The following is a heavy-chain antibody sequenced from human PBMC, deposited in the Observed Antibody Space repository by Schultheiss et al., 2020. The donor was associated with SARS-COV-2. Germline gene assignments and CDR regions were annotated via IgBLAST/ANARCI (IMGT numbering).Heavy chain of an antibody. Sequence: GGSLRLSCAASGFTFSSYGMHWVRQAPGKGLEWVANIKQDGSEKYYVDSVKGRFTISRDNAKNSLYLQMNSLRAEDTAVYYCARVFFGQQLAPAWDYWGQGTLVTVSS. J-gene: IGHJ4*02. CDR1: GFTFSSYG. CDR2: IKQDGSEK. V-gene: IGHV3-7*03. D-gene: IGHD6-13*01. CDR3: ARVFFGQQLAPAWDY.